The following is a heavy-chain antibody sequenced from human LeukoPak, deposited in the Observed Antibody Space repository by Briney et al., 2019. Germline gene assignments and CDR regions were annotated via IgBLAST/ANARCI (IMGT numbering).Heavy chain of an antibody. CDR1: GYSFTTYW. D-gene: IGHD3-3*01. V-gene: IGHV5-51*01. Sequence: GESLKISCKGSGYSFTTYWIAWVRQMPGKGLEWMGIIYPGDSDTGYRPSFKCQVTISAEKSISTAYLQWSGLEASDTAMYYCARQFAYYDFWSGYAFWGQGTLVTVSS. J-gene: IGHJ4*02. CDR3: ARQFAYYDFWSGYAF. CDR2: IYPGDSDT.